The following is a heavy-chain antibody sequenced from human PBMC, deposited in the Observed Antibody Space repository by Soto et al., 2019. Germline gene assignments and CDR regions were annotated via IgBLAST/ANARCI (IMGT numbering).Heavy chain of an antibody. Sequence: LXLSCVGSGFIFSNNGMHWVRQTPGKGLEWVAFMSYNGSDTFYADSVKGRFTISRDNSKNTLFLHMSNLRAEDTAMYYCTIVRVADSALDHWGQGNLVTVSS. V-gene: IGHV3-30*03. CDR1: GFIFSNNG. CDR3: TIVRVADSALDH. J-gene: IGHJ4*02. CDR2: MSYNGSDT. D-gene: IGHD3-10*02.